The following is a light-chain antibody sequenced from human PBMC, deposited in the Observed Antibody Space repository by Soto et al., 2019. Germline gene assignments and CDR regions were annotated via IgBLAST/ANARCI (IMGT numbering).Light chain of an antibody. J-gene: IGKJ3*01. CDR1: QGISSA. Sequence: AIQLTQSPSSLSASVGDRVTITCRASQGISSALAWYQQKPGKAPNLLIYDASRLESGVPSRFSGSGSGTDFTLTISRLQPEDFATYYCQQFNGYPFTFGPGTKVDIK. CDR2: DAS. V-gene: IGKV1-13*02. CDR3: QQFNGYPFT.